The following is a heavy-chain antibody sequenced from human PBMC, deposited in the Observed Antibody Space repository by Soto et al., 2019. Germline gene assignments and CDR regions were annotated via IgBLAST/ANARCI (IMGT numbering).Heavy chain of an antibody. CDR1: GFTFSSYS. CDR3: ARSIPAYYYYYYMDV. CDR2: ISSSSSTI. V-gene: IGHV3-48*02. Sequence: GVSLRLSCAASGFTFSSYSMNWVRQAPGKGLEWVSYISSSSSTIYYADSVKGRFTISRDNAKNSLYLQMNSLRDEDTAVYYCARSIPAYYYYYYMDVWGKGTTVTVSS. J-gene: IGHJ6*03.